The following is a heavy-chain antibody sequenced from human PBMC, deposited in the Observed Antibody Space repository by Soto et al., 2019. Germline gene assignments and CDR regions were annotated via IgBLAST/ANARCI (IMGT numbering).Heavy chain of an antibody. CDR2: IYYSGST. J-gene: IGHJ5*02. D-gene: IGHD6-13*01. CDR3: ARRERAAGTDWWFDP. V-gene: IGHV4-39*01. CDR1: GCSISTSGFH. Sequence: PSHTLSLTLTVSGCSISTSGFHLCWTRDNPGKRLELIWIIYYSGSTYYSPSLKSRVTISVDTSKIQFSLKLSSVTAADTAVYYCARRERAAGTDWWFDPWGQGTLVTVSS.